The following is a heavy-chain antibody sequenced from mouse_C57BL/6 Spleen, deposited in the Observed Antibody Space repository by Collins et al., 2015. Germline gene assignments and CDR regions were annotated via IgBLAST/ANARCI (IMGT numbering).Heavy chain of an antibody. CDR1: GFTFSSYA. Sequence: EVKLVESGGGLVKPGGSLKLSCAASGFTFSSYAMSWVRQTPEKRLEWVASISSGGSTYYPDSVKGRFTISRDNARNILYLQMSSLRSEDTAMYYCARGGPLYYYAMDYWGQGTSVTVSS. CDR2: ISSGGST. J-gene: IGHJ4*01. V-gene: IGHV5-6-5*01. CDR3: ARGGPLYYYAMDY.